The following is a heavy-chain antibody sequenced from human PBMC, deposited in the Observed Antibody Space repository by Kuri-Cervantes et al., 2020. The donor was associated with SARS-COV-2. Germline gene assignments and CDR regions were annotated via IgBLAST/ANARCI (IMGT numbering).Heavy chain of an antibody. Sequence: SQTLSLTCAVYGGSFSGYYWSWIRQPPGKGLEWIGEINHSGSTNYNPSLKSRATISVDTSKNQFSLKLSSVTAADTAVYYCASIELDGVAQFEIFDYWGQGTLVTVSS. CDR2: INHSGST. CDR3: ASIELDGVAQFEIFDY. CDR1: GGSFSGYY. D-gene: IGHD2-8*02. J-gene: IGHJ4*02. V-gene: IGHV4-34*01.